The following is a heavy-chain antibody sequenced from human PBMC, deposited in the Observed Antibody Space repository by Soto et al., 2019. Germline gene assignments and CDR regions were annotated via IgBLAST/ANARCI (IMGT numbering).Heavy chain of an antibody. CDR3: ARDRAHFYESSGRLDL. D-gene: IGHD3-22*01. J-gene: IGHJ4*02. CDR1: GVSISSYY. CDR2: IHYSGST. V-gene: IGHV4-59*01. Sequence: PSETLSLTCTVSGVSISSYYWSWIRQSPGKGLEWIGYIHYSGSTKYNPSLKSRVTMSVDRSQNQFSLQLRSVTAADMAVYYCARDRAHFYESSGRLDLWGQGMLVTVSS.